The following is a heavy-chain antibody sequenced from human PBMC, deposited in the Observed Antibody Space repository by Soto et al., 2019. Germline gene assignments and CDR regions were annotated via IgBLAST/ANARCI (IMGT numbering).Heavy chain of an antibody. J-gene: IGHJ4*02. V-gene: IGHV3-23*01. CDR3: AKGYDSRFEY. D-gene: IGHD3-22*01. Sequence: RLSCAASGFTFSSYATSWVRQAPGKGLEWVSAISGSGGSTYYADSVKGRFTISRDNSKNTLYLQMNSLRAEDTAVYYCAKGYDSRFEYWGQGTLVTVSS. CDR1: GFTFSSYA. CDR2: ISGSGGST.